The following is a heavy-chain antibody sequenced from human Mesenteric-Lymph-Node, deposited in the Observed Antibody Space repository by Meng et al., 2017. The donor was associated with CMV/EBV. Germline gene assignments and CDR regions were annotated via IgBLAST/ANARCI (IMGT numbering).Heavy chain of an antibody. CDR3: AKESGDWDPDY. V-gene: IGHV3-30*02. CDR2: MRYDGRNK. J-gene: IGHJ4*02. D-gene: IGHD3/OR15-3a*01. Sequence: GESLKISCAASGFSFSDYGVHWVRQAPGKGLEWVAFMRYDGRNKYYANSVKGRFIISRDNSKNTVYLEMNSLISEDTAVYYCAKESGDWDPDYWGQGMMVTSPQ. CDR1: GFSFSDYG.